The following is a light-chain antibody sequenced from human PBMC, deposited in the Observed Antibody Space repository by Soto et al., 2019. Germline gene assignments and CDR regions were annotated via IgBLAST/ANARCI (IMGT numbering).Light chain of an antibody. CDR1: QGIGSY. J-gene: IGKJ4*01. V-gene: IGKV1-27*01. Sequence: DIQMTQSPSSLSASVGDRVTITCRASQGIGSYLSWYQQKPGKVPNLLIYTSSTLKSGVPSRFSGSESGTDFTITINSLQPEDVATYYCQKHDGAPLTFGGGTKVEIK. CDR2: TSS. CDR3: QKHDGAPLT.